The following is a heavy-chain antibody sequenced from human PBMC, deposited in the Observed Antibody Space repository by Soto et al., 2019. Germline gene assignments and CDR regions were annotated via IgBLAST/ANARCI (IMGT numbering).Heavy chain of an antibody. D-gene: IGHD3-3*01. CDR3: ARHVGVRHYDFWSGYLAPYYYYMDV. V-gene: IGHV4-59*08. CDR1: GGSISSYY. J-gene: IGHJ6*03. CDR2: IYYSGST. Sequence: SETQSLTSTVSGGSISSYYWSWIRQPPGKGLEWIGYIYYSGSTNYNPSLKSRVTISVDTSKNQFSLKLSSVTAADTAVYYCARHVGVRHYDFWSGYLAPYYYYMDVWGKGTTVTVSS.